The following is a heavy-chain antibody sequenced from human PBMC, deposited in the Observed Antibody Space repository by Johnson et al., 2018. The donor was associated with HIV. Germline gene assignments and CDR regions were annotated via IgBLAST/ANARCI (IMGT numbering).Heavy chain of an antibody. V-gene: IGHV3-48*02. CDR1: GFTFSIYW. J-gene: IGHJ3*02. CDR3: ARDVGLWFGELRSGDAFDI. Sequence: VQLVESGGGVVQPGRSLRLSCASSGFTFSIYWMIWVRQAPGKGLEWVSSISSRLSTIYYADSVTRRFTISRDNVKNSLYLQMKSLRDEDTALYYCARDVGLWFGELRSGDAFDIWGQGTMVTVAS. D-gene: IGHD3-10*01. CDR2: ISSRLSTI.